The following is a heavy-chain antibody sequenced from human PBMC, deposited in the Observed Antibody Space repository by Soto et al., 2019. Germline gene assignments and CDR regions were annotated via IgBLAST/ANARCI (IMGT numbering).Heavy chain of an antibody. J-gene: IGHJ4*02. D-gene: IGHD5-12*01. Sequence: EVQLVESGGGLVQPGGSLRLSCAASGFTFSSYWMSWVRQAPGKGLEWVANIKQDGSEKYYVDSVKGRFTISRDNAKNSLYLQMNSLRAEDTAGYYCARSRDGYNSALGYWGQGTLVTVSS. CDR1: GFTFSSYW. CDR2: IKQDGSEK. V-gene: IGHV3-7*04. CDR3: ARSRDGYNSALGY.